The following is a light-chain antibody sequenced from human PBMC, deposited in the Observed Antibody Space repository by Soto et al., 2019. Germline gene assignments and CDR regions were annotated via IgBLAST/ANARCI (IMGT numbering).Light chain of an antibody. Sequence: EIVLTQSPDTLSLSPGERATLSCRASQSVSSSYLAWYQQKPGQALRLLIYRASSRATGIPDRFSGSGSGTDFTLTISRLEPEDFAVYYCQQYGRSPPTFGQGTKVDIK. CDR3: QQYGRSPPT. CDR1: QSVSSSY. J-gene: IGKJ1*01. V-gene: IGKV3-20*01. CDR2: RAS.